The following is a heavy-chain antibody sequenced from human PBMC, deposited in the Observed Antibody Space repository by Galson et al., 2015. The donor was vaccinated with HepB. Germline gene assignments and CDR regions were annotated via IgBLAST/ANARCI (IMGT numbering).Heavy chain of an antibody. CDR1: GFTFSNYA. J-gene: IGHJ4*02. CDR3: ARGDSAVGGLDY. V-gene: IGHV3-30*04. CDR2: ISYDGSNK. D-gene: IGHD6-13*01. Sequence: SLRLSCAASGFTFSNYAMHWVRQAPGKGLEWVALISYDGSNKYFADSVRGRFSISRDNSKNTLYLQMDSLRAEDTAVYYCARGDSAVGGLDYWGQGTLVTVSS.